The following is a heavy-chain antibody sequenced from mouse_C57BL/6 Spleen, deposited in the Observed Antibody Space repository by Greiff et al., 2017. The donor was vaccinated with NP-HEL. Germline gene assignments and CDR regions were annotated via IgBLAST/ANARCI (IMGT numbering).Heavy chain of an antibody. V-gene: IGHV1-42*01. Sequence: VQLKQSGPELVKPGASVKISCKASGYSFTGYYMNWVKQSPEKSLEWIGEINPSTGGTTYNQKFKAKATLTVDKSSSTAYMQLKSLTSEDSAVYYCARGYGYDGFAYWGQGTLVTVSA. J-gene: IGHJ3*01. CDR2: INPSTGGT. CDR1: GYSFTGYY. D-gene: IGHD2-2*01. CDR3: ARGYGYDGFAY.